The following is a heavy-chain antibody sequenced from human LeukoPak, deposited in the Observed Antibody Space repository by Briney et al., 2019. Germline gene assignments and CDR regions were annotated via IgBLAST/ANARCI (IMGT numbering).Heavy chain of an antibody. Sequence: SETLSLTCAVYGGSFSGYYWSWIRQPPGKGLEWIGEINHSGSTNYNPSLKSRVTISVDTSKNQFSLKLSSVTAAGTAVYYCARGHYGSGSYSFWGQGTLVTVSS. CDR1: GGSFSGYY. D-gene: IGHD3-10*01. V-gene: IGHV4-34*01. J-gene: IGHJ4*02. CDR3: ARGHYGSGSYSF. CDR2: INHSGST.